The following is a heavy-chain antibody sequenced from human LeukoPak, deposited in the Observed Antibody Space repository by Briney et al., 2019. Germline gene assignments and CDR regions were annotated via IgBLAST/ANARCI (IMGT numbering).Heavy chain of an antibody. V-gene: IGHV1-18*01. CDR2: ISAYNGNT. J-gene: IGHJ4*02. Sequence: GASVKVSCKASGYTFTSYGISWVRQAPGQGLEWMGWISAYNGNTNYAQKLQGRVTMTTDTSTSTAYKELRSLRSDDTAVYYCGYDSSGSAIDYWGQGTLVTVSS. CDR1: GYTFTSYG. CDR3: GYDSSGSAIDY. D-gene: IGHD3-22*01.